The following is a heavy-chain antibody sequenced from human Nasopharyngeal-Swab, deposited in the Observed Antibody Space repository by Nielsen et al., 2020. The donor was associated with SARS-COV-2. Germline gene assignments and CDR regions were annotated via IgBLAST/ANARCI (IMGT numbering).Heavy chain of an antibody. J-gene: IGHJ4*02. CDR1: GYTFTRYY. CDR2: INSSGGST. Sequence: ASVKVSCKASGYTFTRYYMHWVRQAPGQGLEWMGIINSSGGSTSYAQKFQGRVKMTRDTSTSTLYMELSSLRFEDTAVYYCARGARFAVDYFDYWGQGTLVTVSS. CDR3: ARGARFAVDYFDY. V-gene: IGHV1-46*01. D-gene: IGHD6-19*01.